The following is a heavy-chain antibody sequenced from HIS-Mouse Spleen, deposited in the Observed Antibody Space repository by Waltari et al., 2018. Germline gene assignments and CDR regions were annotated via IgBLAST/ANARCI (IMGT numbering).Heavy chain of an antibody. D-gene: IGHD7-27*01. CDR3: ARGPLANWGYRAFDI. CDR1: GFTFSSYA. V-gene: IGHV3-30-3*01. CDR2: ISYDGSNK. J-gene: IGHJ3*02. Sequence: QVQLVESGGGVVQPGRSLRLSCAASGFTFSSYAMHWVRQAPGKGREWVAVISYDGSNKYYADSVKGRFTISRDNSKNTLYLQMNSLRAEDTAVYYCARGPLANWGYRAFDIWGQGTMVTVSS.